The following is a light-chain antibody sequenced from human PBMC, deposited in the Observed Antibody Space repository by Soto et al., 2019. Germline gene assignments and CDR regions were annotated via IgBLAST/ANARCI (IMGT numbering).Light chain of an antibody. Sequence: EVVMTQSPATLSVSPGERVTLSCRASQSINAHLAWYQQKPGQAPRLLIHGASTRATGVPARFSGSGFGTDFMLTISSLESVNCAVYYCQQYNTWLWTFGQGAKEEIQ. CDR2: GAS. V-gene: IGKV3-15*01. CDR1: QSINAH. CDR3: QQYNTWLWT. J-gene: IGKJ1*01.